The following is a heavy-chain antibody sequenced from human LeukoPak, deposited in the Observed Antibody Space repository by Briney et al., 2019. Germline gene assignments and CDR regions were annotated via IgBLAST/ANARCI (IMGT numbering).Heavy chain of an antibody. CDR2: ISPDGSVK. D-gene: IGHD3-10*01. V-gene: IGHV3-7*02. CDR3: ASLTYYYGSGSPLPDY. Sequence: GGSLRLSCAASGFPISNYWMSWVRQAPGKGLEWVASISPDGSVKHYVDSVKGRFTISRDNAKNSLYLQMNSLRAEDTAVYYCASLTYYYGSGSPLPDYWGQGTLVTVSS. CDR1: GFPISNYW. J-gene: IGHJ4*02.